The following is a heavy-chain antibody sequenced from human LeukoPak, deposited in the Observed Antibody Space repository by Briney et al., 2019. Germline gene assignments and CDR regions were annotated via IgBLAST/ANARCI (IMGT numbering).Heavy chain of an antibody. CDR2: IWYDGSNK. CDR1: GFTFSSYW. Sequence: GGSLRLSCAASGFTFSSYWMSWVRQAPGKGLAWVAVIWYDGSNKYYADSVKGRFTISRDNSKNTLYLQMNSLRAEDTAVYYCARDSWLAVAGTLVDYWGQGTLVTVSS. V-gene: IGHV3-33*08. CDR3: ARDSWLAVAGTLVDY. D-gene: IGHD6-19*01. J-gene: IGHJ4*02.